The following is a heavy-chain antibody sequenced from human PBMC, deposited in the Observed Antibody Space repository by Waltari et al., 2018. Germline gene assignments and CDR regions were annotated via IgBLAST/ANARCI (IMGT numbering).Heavy chain of an antibody. CDR3: AKVVSKRRDFDY. V-gene: IGHV3-23*01. CDR2: ISGRGGST. Sequence: EVQLLESGGGLVQPGGSLRLSCAASGFTFGSYAMSGVRQAPGKGLEWVSAISGRGGSTYYEDSVKGRFTISRDKSKNKLYLQMNSLRAEDTAVYYCAKVVSKRRDFDYWGQGTLVTVSS. D-gene: IGHD3-16*02. J-gene: IGHJ4*02. CDR1: GFTFGSYA.